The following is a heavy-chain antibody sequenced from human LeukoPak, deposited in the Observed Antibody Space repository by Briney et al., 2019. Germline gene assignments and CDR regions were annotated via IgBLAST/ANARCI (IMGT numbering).Heavy chain of an antibody. CDR1: GYTFTTFY. CDR3: ARRTIFGVVPLDY. D-gene: IGHD3-3*01. V-gene: IGHV1-46*01. J-gene: IGHJ4*02. CDR2: INPSSGST. Sequence: ASVTVSCKASGYTFTTFYMHWVRQAPGQGLEWMGIINPSSGSTSYAQKFQGRVTMTRDTSTSTVYMELSSLRSEDTAVYYCARRTIFGVVPLDYWGQGTLVTVSS.